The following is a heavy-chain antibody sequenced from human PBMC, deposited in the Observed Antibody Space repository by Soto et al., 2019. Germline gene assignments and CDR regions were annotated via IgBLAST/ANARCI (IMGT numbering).Heavy chain of an antibody. J-gene: IGHJ4*02. Sequence: SETLSLTCAVYGGSFSGYYWSWIRQPPGKGLEWIGEINHSGSTNYNPSLKSRVTISVDTSKNQFSLKLSSVTAEDTAVYYCARDRVEQLDLSVFDYWGQGTLVTVSS. CDR3: ARDRVEQLDLSVFDY. CDR1: GGSFSGYY. V-gene: IGHV4-34*01. D-gene: IGHD6-13*01. CDR2: INHSGST.